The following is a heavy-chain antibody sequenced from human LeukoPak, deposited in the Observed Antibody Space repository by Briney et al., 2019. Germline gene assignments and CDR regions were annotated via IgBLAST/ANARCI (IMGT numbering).Heavy chain of an antibody. CDR3: AREYSSSSSYYYYMDV. CDR1: GFTFSNYY. J-gene: IGHJ6*03. Sequence: GGSLRLSCTASGFTFSNYYMSWIRQAPGKGLEWVSYISDSGSTIYYADSVKGRFTISRDNAKDSLYLQMNSLRAEDTAVYYCAREYSSSSSYYYYMDVWGTGTTVTVSS. CDR2: ISDSGSTI. D-gene: IGHD6-6*01. V-gene: IGHV3-11*04.